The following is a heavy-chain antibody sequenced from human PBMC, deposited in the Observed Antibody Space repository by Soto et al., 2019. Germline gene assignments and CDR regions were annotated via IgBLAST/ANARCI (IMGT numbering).Heavy chain of an antibody. CDR2: IYYSGST. D-gene: IGHD2-2*01. CDR3: ARVLGYCSSTSCQTAFDY. V-gene: IGHV4-59*01. Sequence: PSETLSLTCTVSGGSXSSYYWSWIRQPPGKGLEWIGYIYYSGSTNYNPSLKSRVTILVDTSKNQFSLKLSSVTAADTAVYYCARVLGYCSSTSCQTAFDYWGQGTLVTVSS. CDR1: GGSXSSYY. J-gene: IGHJ4*02.